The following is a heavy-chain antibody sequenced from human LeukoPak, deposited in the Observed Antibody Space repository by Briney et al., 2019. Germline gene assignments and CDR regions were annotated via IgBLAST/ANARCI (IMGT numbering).Heavy chain of an antibody. J-gene: IGHJ5*02. CDR3: ARGIRYYGSGSYYWFDP. V-gene: IGHV3-48*04. Sequence: GGSLRLSCAASGFTFSSYSMNWVRQAPGKGLEWVSYISSSSGTIYYADSVKGRFTISRDNAKNSLYLQMNSLRAEDTAVYYCARGIRYYGSGSYYWFDPWGQGTLVTVSS. D-gene: IGHD3-10*01. CDR2: ISSSSGTI. CDR1: GFTFSSYS.